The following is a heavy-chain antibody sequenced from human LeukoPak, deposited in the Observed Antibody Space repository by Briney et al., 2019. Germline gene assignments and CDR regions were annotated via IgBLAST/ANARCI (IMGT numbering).Heavy chain of an antibody. V-gene: IGHV3-49*03. Sequence: GSLRLSCTASGFTFGDDAVSWFRQAPGKGLEWAGFIRGKAYGGTTEYAASVKGRFTISRDDSKSIAYLQMNSLRTEDTAVYYCSRYGGNGPGYWGQGTLVTVSS. CDR2: IRGKAYGGTT. CDR3: SRYGGNGPGY. J-gene: IGHJ4*02. CDR1: GFTFGDDA. D-gene: IGHD4-23*01.